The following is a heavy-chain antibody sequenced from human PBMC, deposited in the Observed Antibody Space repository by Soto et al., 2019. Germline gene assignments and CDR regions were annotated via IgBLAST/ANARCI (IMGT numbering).Heavy chain of an antibody. D-gene: IGHD4-17*01. J-gene: IGHJ6*02. CDR1: GYSLSSGYY. Sequence: SETLSLTCAVSGYSLSSGYYWGWLRQPPGKGLEWIGSIYHSGSTYYNPSLKSRVTISVDTSKNQFSLKLSSVTAADTAVYYCARAEGYGDNGYYYYYGMDVWGQGTTVT. V-gene: IGHV4-38-2*01. CDR2: IYHSGST. CDR3: ARAEGYGDNGYYYYYGMDV.